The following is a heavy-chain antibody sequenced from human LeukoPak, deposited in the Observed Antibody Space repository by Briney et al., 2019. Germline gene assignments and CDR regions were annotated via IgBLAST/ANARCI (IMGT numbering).Heavy chain of an antibody. V-gene: IGHV1-18*01. J-gene: IGHJ6*03. D-gene: IGHD3/OR15-3a*01. CDR3: AREVLDLKQGYYFYSYMDV. Sequence: ASVKVSCKASGGTFTSYGISWARQAPGQGLEWMGWISGYSGNTNHAQKLQGRVTMTTDTSTSTAYMELRSLRSDDTAVYYCAREVLDLKQGYYFYSYMDVWGKGTTVTVSS. CDR1: GGTFTSYG. CDR2: ISGYSGNT.